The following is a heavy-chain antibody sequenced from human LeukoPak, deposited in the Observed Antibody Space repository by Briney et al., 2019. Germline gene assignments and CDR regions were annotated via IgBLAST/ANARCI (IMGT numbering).Heavy chain of an antibody. CDR2: INHSGST. Sequence: SETLSLTCAVYGESFSGYYWSWIRQPPGKGLEWIGEINHSGSTNYNPSLKSRVTISLDTSKNHFSLRLSSVTAADTAVYYCARTWLVRGWFDPWGQGTLVTVSS. CDR3: ARTWLVRGWFDP. D-gene: IGHD6-19*01. J-gene: IGHJ5*02. V-gene: IGHV4-34*01. CDR1: GESFSGYY.